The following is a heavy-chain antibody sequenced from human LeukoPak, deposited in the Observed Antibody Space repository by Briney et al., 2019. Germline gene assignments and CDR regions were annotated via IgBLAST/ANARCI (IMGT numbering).Heavy chain of an antibody. CDR2: INAGNGNT. Sequence: ASVKVSCKASGYTFTSYAMHWVRQAPGQRLEWMGWINAGNGNTKYSQKFQGRVTITRDTSASTAYMELSSLRSEDTAVYYCARGVGFRWLPDYWGQGTLVTVSS. D-gene: IGHD3-22*01. CDR1: GYTFTSYA. J-gene: IGHJ4*02. CDR3: ARGVGFRWLPDY. V-gene: IGHV1-3*01.